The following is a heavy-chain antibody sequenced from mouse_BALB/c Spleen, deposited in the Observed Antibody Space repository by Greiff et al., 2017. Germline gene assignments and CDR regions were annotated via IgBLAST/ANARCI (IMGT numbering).Heavy chain of an antibody. CDR3: ARSADVDY. CDR2: INPSSGYT. V-gene: IGHV1-7*01. Sequence: QVQLQQSGAELAKPGASVKMSCKASGYTFTSYWMHWVKQRPGQGLEWIGYINPSSGYTNYNQKFKDKATLTADKSSSTAYMQLSSLTSEDSAVYYCARSADVDYWGQGTTLTVSS. CDR1: GYTFTSYW. J-gene: IGHJ2*01.